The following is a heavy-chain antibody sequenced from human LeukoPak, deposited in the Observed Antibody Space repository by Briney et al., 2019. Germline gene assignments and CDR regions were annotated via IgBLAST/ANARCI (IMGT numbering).Heavy chain of an antibody. J-gene: IGHJ4*02. V-gene: IGHV1-46*01. D-gene: IGHD3-10*01. CDR1: GYTFTSYY. CDR2: INPSGGST. CDR3: ARDPITMVRGVIIEGFDY. Sequence: ASVTVSCKASGYTFTSYYMHWVRQAPGQGLEWMGLINPSGGSTSYAQKFQGRVTMTRDTSTSTVYMELSSLRSEDTAVYYCARDPITMVRGVIIEGFDYWGQGTLVTVSS.